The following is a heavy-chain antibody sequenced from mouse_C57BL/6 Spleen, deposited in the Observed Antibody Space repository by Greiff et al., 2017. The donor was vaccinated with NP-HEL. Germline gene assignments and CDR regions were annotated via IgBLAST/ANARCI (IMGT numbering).Heavy chain of an antibody. J-gene: IGHJ2*01. Sequence: VQLQQSGAELVRPGSSVKLSCKASGYTFTSYWMDWVKQRPGQGLEWIGNIYPSDSETHYNQKFKDKATLTVDKSSSTAYMQLSSLTSEDSAVYYCATDSSGYGYWGQGTTLTVSS. V-gene: IGHV1-61*01. CDR1: GYTFTSYW. CDR3: ATDSSGYGY. CDR2: IYPSDSET. D-gene: IGHD3-2*02.